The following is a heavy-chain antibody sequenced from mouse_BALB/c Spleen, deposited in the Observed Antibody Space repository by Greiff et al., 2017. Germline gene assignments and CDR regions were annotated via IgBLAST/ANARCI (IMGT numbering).Heavy chain of an antibody. J-gene: IGHJ3*01. Sequence: VQLQQSGAELVKPGASVKLSCTASGFNIKDSYMHWVKQRPEQGLEWIGRIDPANGNTKYDPKFQGKATITADTSSNTAYLQLSSLTSEDTAVYYCAPYYGNCDWFAYWGQGTLVTVSA. CDR2: IDPANGNT. CDR3: APYYGNCDWFAY. D-gene: IGHD2-10*01. CDR1: GFNIKDSY. V-gene: IGHV14-3*02.